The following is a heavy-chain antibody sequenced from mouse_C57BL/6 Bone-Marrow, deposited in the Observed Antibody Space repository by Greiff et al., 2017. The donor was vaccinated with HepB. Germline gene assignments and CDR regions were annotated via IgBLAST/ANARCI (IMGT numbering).Heavy chain of an antibody. CDR3: ARTPDYDPAY. V-gene: IGHV1-55*01. D-gene: IGHD2-4*01. Sequence: QVPVKQPGAELVKPGASVKMSCKASGYTFTSYWITWVKQRPGQGLEWIGDIYPGSGSTNYNEKFKSKATLTVDTSSSTAYMQLSSLTSEDSAVYYCARTPDYDPAYWGQGTLVTVSA. CDR1: GYTFTSYW. CDR2: IYPGSGST. J-gene: IGHJ3*01.